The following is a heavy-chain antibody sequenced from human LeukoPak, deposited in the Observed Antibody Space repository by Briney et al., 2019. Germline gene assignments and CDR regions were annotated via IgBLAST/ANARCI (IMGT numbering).Heavy chain of an antibody. CDR3: ARVAAEAYYDRSGYYPFDY. CDR1: GYTFTNYG. V-gene: IGHV1-18*01. Sequence: ASVKGSCKASGYTFTNYGISWVRQAPGQGLEWMGWISAYNGNTNYAQKLQGRVTMTTDTSTSTAYMELRSLRSDDTAVYYCARVAAEAYYDRSGYYPFDYWGQGTLVTVSS. J-gene: IGHJ4*02. CDR2: ISAYNGNT. D-gene: IGHD3-22*01.